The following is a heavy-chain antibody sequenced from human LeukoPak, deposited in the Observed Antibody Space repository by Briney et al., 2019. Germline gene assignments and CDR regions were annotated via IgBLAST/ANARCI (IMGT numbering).Heavy chain of an antibody. V-gene: IGHV1-69*13. Sequence: SVTVSCKASGGTFSSYAISWVRQAPGQGLEWMGGIIPIFGTANYAQKFQGRVTITADESTSTAYMELSSLRSEDTAVYYCARMYYDILTGYQYYYYGMDVWGQGTTVTVSS. CDR2: IIPIFGTA. D-gene: IGHD3-9*01. CDR1: GGTFSSYA. J-gene: IGHJ6*02. CDR3: ARMYYDILTGYQYYYYGMDV.